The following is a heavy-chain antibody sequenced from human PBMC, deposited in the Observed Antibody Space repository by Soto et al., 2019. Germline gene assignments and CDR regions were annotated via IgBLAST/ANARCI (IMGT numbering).Heavy chain of an antibody. CDR3: ARSYYDYIWGSYRPRYYFDY. D-gene: IGHD3-16*02. CDR2: ISAYNGNT. V-gene: IGHV1-18*01. Sequence: ASVKVSCKASGYTFTSYGISWVRQAPGQGLEWMGWISAYNGNTNYAQKLQGRVTITRDTSTSTAYMELSSLRSEDTAVYYCARSYYDYIWGSYRPRYYFDYWGQGTLVTVSS. CDR1: GYTFTSYG. J-gene: IGHJ4*02.